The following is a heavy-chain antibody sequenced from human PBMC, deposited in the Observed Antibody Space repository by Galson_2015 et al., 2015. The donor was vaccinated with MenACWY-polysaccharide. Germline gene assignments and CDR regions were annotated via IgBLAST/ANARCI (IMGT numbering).Heavy chain of an antibody. V-gene: IGHV3-53*01. J-gene: IGHJ6*02. CDR2: IYSGGNT. CDR1: GLIVSANY. CDR3: ARHRPRGNGMDA. Sequence: SLRLSCAASGLIVSANYMAWFRQPPGKGLEWVSTIYSGGNTYYADSVKGRFTISRDNSKNTLYLQMNSLRADDTAMYYCARHRPRGNGMDAWGQGTTVAVSS. D-gene: IGHD1-14*01.